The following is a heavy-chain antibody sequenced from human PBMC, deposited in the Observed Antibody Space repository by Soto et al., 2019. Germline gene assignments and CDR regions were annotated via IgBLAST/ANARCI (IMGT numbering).Heavy chain of an antibody. V-gene: IGHV4-59*01. CDR2: LYNTGST. CDR1: GGSISRYY. J-gene: IGHJ6*02. D-gene: IGHD2-21*02. CDR3: GRDLWGYCGTDCYPLDV. Sequence: SETLSLTCTVSGGSISRYYWSWIRQPPGKGLEWIGYLYNTGSTIYNPSLESRVTISVDTSKNQFSLKLNSVTAADTAVYYCGRDLWGYCGTDCYPLDVWGPGTTVTVSS.